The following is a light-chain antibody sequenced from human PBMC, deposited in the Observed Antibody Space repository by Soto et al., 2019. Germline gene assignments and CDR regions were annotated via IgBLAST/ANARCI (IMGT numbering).Light chain of an antibody. J-gene: IGKJ4*01. CDR1: QSVSSNY. CDR3: QQYGSSPLT. CDR2: GAS. V-gene: IGKV3-20*01. Sequence: EIVLTQSPGTLSLSPGERATLSCRASQSVSSNYLAWYQQKPGQAPRLLIYGASSRATGIPDRFSGSGSGTDSTLTISRLEPEDFAVYHSQQYGSSPLTFGGGTKVEIK.